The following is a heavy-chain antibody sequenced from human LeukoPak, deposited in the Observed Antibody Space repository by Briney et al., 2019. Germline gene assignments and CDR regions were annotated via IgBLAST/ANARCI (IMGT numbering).Heavy chain of an antibody. CDR1: GFTFSSYS. J-gene: IGHJ4*02. CDR3: ARDNRVLISSSTNFDY. D-gene: IGHD6-6*01. Sequence: GGSLRLSCAASGFTFSSYSMNWVRQAPGKGLGRVSSISSSSSYIYYADSVKGRFTISRDNAKNSLYLQMNSLRAEDTAVYYCARDNRVLISSSTNFDYWGQGTLVTVSS. CDR2: ISSSSSYI. V-gene: IGHV3-21*01.